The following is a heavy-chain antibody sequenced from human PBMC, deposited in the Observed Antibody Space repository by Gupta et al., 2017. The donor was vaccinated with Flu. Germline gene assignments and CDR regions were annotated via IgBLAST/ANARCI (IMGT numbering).Heavy chain of an antibody. CDR3: TTDLVTIFSWTDY. CDR2: IKSKTDGGTT. V-gene: IGHV3-15*01. J-gene: IGHJ4*02. D-gene: IGHD3-9*01. CDR1: GFTFSNAW. Sequence: EVQLVESGGGLVKPGGSLRLSCAASGFTFSNAWLSWVRQAPGKGVEGVGRIKSKTDGGTTDYAAPVKGRFTITRDDSKNTLYRQMNSLKTEDTAVYYCTTDLVTIFSWTDYWGQGTLVTVAS.